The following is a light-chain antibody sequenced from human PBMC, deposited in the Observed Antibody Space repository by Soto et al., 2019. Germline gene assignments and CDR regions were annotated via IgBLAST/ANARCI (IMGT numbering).Light chain of an antibody. Sequence: QSVLTQPPSVSAAPGQKVTISCSGSSSNIGNNYVSWYQQFPEAAPKLLIYDSDKRPSGIPDRFSGSKSGTSATLGITGLQTGDEADYYCAPWDRSLSAGVFGGGTKLTVL. J-gene: IGLJ2*01. CDR1: SSNIGNNY. V-gene: IGLV1-51*01. CDR3: APWDRSLSAGV. CDR2: DSD.